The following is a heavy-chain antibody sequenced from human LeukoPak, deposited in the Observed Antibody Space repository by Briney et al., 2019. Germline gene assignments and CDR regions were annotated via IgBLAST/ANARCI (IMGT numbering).Heavy chain of an antibody. Sequence: ASVKVSCKTSGYTFSSYGISWVRQAPGQGLEGMGWISAYNGDTNSAPKLQGRVTMTKDTSKSTAYMELRSLRSDDTAVYYCARDLRSSSVYYFDYWGQGTLITVSS. J-gene: IGHJ4*02. CDR3: ARDLRSSSVYYFDY. CDR2: ISAYNGDT. D-gene: IGHD6-6*01. CDR1: GYTFSSYG. V-gene: IGHV1-18*01.